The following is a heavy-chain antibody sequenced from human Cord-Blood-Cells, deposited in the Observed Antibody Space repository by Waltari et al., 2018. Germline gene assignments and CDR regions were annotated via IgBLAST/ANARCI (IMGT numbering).Heavy chain of an antibody. CDR2: ILPGDSDT. D-gene: IGHD3-9*01. V-gene: IGHV5-51*01. CDR3: ATRGGYFDWLDAFDI. J-gene: IGHJ3*02. CDR1: GYSFTTYW. Sequence: EVQLVQSGAEVKKPGESLTISCKGSGYSFTTYWIGWVRQMLGKGLEWRGIILPGDSDTRYSPSFQGQVAISADKSISTAYLQWSSLKASDTAMYYCATRGGYFDWLDAFDIWGQGTMVTVSS.